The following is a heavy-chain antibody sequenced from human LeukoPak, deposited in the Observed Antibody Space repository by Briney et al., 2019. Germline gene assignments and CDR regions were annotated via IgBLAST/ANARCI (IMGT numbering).Heavy chain of an antibody. CDR2: IYSGGST. Sequence: PGGSLRLSCAASGFTVSSNYMSWVRQAPGKGLEWVSVIYSGGSTYYADSVKGRFTISRDNSKNTLYLQMNSLRAEDTAVYYCAKVLSLRHFDWVLYIDHWGQGTLVTVSS. CDR3: AKVLSLRHFDWVLYIDH. CDR1: GFTVSSNY. V-gene: IGHV3-53*01. J-gene: IGHJ4*02. D-gene: IGHD3-9*01.